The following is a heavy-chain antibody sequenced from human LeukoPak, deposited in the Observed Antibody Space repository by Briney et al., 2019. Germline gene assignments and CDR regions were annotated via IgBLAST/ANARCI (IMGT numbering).Heavy chain of an antibody. V-gene: IGHV3-21*01. CDR3: AREVAIPGDYYMDV. J-gene: IGHJ6*03. D-gene: IGHD2-2*02. CDR2: ISSSSGYI. CDR1: GFTFSSYS. Sequence: GGSLRLSCAASGFTFSSYSMNWVRQAPGKGLEWVSSISSSSGYIYYADSVKGRFTISRDNAKNSLYLQMNSLRAEDTAVYYCAREVAIPGDYYMDVWGKGTTVTVSS.